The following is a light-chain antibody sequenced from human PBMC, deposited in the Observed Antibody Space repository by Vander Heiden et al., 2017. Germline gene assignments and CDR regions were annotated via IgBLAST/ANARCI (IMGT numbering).Light chain of an antibody. CDR2: DVN. J-gene: IGLJ3*02. CDR1: SSDVGGFNH. Sequence: QSALTHPASCPGFLERSVTISCTGTSSDVGGFNHVSWYQQHPGKAPKVMIYDVNKRPSGVPYRFSGSKSGNTASLTISGLQAEDEAGYYCCSYAGTNTWLFGGGTKLTVL. CDR3: CSYAGTNTWL. V-gene: IGLV2-11*01.